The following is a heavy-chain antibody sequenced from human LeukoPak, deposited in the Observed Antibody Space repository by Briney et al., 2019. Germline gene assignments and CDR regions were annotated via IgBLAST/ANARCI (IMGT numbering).Heavy chain of an antibody. CDR3: ARINLDTAYTYDY. J-gene: IGHJ4*02. D-gene: IGHD5-18*01. CDR1: GYTFTGYY. V-gene: IGHV1-2*02. Sequence: ASVKVSCKASGYTFTGYYMHWVRQAPGQGLEWMGWINPNSGGTNYAQKFQGRVTMTRDTSISTAYMELSRLRSDDTAVYYCARINLDTAYTYDYRGQGTLVTVSS. CDR2: INPNSGGT.